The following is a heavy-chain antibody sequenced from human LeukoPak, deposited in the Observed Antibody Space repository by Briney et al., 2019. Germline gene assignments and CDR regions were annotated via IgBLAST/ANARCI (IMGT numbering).Heavy chain of an antibody. Sequence: SETLSLTCTVSGGSISSYYWSWIRQPPGKGLEWIGYIYYSRSTNYNPSLKSRVTISVDTSKNQFSLKLSSVTAADTAIYYCARDRSGGYNWFDPWGQGTLVTVSS. CDR1: GGSISSYY. V-gene: IGHV4-59*01. J-gene: IGHJ5*02. CDR2: IYYSRST. CDR3: ARDRSGGYNWFDP. D-gene: IGHD2-15*01.